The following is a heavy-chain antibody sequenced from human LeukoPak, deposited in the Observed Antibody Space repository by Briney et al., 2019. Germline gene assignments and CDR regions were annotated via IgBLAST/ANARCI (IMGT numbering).Heavy chain of an antibody. CDR2: IYYSGST. D-gene: IGHD6-19*01. CDR3: ARHLRTPGYSSGWYPTLEF. Sequence: SETLSLTCTVSGGSISSYYWSWIRQPPGKGLEWIGYIYYSGSTDYNPSLKSRVTISVDTSKNLFSLHLSSVTAADTAVYYCARHLRTPGYSSGWYPTLEFWGQGTLVTVSS. J-gene: IGHJ4*02. V-gene: IGHV4-59*08. CDR1: GGSISSYY.